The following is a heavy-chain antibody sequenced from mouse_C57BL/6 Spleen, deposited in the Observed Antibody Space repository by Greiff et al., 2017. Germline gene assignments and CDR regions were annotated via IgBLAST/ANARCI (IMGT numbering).Heavy chain of an antibody. D-gene: IGHD1-1*01. CDR1: GYTFTSYW. CDR2: INPSSGYT. CDR3: ASPPYYSSSYVYVDV. V-gene: IGHV1-7*01. Sequence: QVQLQQSGAELAKPGASVKLSCKASGYTFTSYWMHWVKQRPGQGLEWIGYINPSSGYTKYNQKFKDKATLTADKSSSTAYMQLSSLTYEDSAVYYCASPPYYSSSYVYVDVWGTGTTVTVSA. J-gene: IGHJ1*03.